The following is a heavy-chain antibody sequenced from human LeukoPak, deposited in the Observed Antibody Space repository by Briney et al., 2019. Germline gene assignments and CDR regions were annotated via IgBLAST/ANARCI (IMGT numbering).Heavy chain of an antibody. J-gene: IGHJ3*02. V-gene: IGHV3-23*01. Sequence: GGSLRLSCAASGFTFSSYAMSWVRQAPGKGLEWVSGISGSGGSTYYADSVKGRFTISRDNSKNTLYLQMNSLRAEDTAVYYCAKDPYSSGWYISAFDIWGQGTMVTVSS. CDR2: ISGSGGST. CDR1: GFTFSSYA. D-gene: IGHD6-19*01. CDR3: AKDPYSSGWYISAFDI.